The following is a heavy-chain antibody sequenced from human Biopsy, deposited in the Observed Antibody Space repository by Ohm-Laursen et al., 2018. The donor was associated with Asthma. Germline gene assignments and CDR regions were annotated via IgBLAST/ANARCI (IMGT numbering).Heavy chain of an antibody. V-gene: IGHV4-59*01. D-gene: IGHD2-15*01. Sequence: GTLSLTYTVSGVSIRSYYWTWIRQPPGKGLEWIGNIHYSGSTYSNPSLKSRVTISVDTSKKQISLRPSSVIAADTAVYYCAGFCSGGNCPDHWGQGTLVTVSS. J-gene: IGHJ4*02. CDR2: IHYSGST. CDR1: GVSIRSYY. CDR3: AGFCSGGNCPDH.